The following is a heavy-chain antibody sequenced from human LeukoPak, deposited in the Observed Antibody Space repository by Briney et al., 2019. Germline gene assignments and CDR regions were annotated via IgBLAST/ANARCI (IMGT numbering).Heavy chain of an antibody. V-gene: IGHV4-38-2*01. CDR3: ARHAFFDSTGYYYYFDY. J-gene: IGHJ4*02. Sequence: PSETLSLTCAVSGYSISIGYYWGWIRQPPGKGLEWIGSVYHSGSTYYNPSLKSRVTLSMDTSKYQFSLKLNSATAADTAAYYCARHAFFDSTGYYYYFDYWGQGSLVTVSS. CDR1: GYSISIGYY. CDR2: VYHSGST. D-gene: IGHD3-22*01.